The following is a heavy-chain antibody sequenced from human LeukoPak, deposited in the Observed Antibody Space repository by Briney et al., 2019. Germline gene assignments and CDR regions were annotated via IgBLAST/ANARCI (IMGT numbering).Heavy chain of an antibody. CDR1: GFDFSIFA. V-gene: IGHV3-30*04. Sequence: GGSLRLTCAASGFDFSIFALHWVRQAPGKGLEWVATISHNAHFTNYADSVKGRFTVPRDNSKNMLHLQMDSLRAKETAVYYCAREMRLPHNEILIDRRAFDIWGQGTMVTVSS. CDR3: AREMRLPHNEILIDRRAFDI. D-gene: IGHD3-9*01. J-gene: IGHJ3*02. CDR2: ISHNAHFT.